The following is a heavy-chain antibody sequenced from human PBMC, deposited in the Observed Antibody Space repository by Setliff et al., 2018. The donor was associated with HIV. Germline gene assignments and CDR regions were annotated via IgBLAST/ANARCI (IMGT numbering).Heavy chain of an antibody. CDR2: ISYDGTNE. D-gene: IGHD3-22*01. J-gene: IGHJ4*02. CDR1: GFTLSDYA. Sequence: GGSLRLSCAASGFTLSDYAMHWVRQAPGKGLEWVAVISYDGTNEYYADSVKGRFTISRDNYKNTLSLQMNSLKAEDTAVYYCARAYNVYDYRFDSSGYDYWGQGTLVTVSS. CDR3: ARAYNVYDYRFDSSGYDY. V-gene: IGHV3-30*03.